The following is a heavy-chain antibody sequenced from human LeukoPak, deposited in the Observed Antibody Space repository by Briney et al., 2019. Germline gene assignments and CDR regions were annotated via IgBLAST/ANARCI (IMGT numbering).Heavy chain of an antibody. CDR2: IYPSGGA. CDR3: ARGAPPQN. J-gene: IGHJ4*02. Sequence: PSETLSLTCNVSGASVSTRGFCLNWIRQPPGKGLEWLGCIYPSGGAYYNPSLKSRVTISIDTSKKHFSLKLTSVTAADTAVYYCARGAPPQNWGQGTLVTVSS. V-gene: IGHV4-30-2*01. CDR1: GASVSTRGFC.